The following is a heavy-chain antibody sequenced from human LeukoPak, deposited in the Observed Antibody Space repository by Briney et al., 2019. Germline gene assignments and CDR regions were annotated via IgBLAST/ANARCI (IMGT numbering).Heavy chain of an antibody. CDR1: GGSISSGGYY. CDR3: ASHRRAARTQFDY. CDR2: IYYSGST. V-gene: IGHV4-31*03. J-gene: IGHJ4*02. Sequence: SQTLSLTCTVSGGSISSGGYYWSWIRQHPGKGLEWIGYIYYSGSTYYNPSLKGRVTISVDTSKNQFSLKLSSVTAADTAVYYCASHRRAARTQFDYWGQGTLVTVSS. D-gene: IGHD6-6*01.